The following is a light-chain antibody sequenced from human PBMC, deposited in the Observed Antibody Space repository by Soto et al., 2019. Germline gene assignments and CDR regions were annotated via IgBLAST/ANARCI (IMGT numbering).Light chain of an antibody. Sequence: DIQMTQSPSSLSASVGDRVTITCRASQGISDSLAWYQQKPGRLPKLLIHAASILQPGVPSRFSGTGSGTDFTLTVSSLQPEDVATYYCQKYNSAPLTFGGGTKVEIQ. J-gene: IGKJ4*01. V-gene: IGKV1-27*01. CDR2: AAS. CDR1: QGISDS. CDR3: QKYNSAPLT.